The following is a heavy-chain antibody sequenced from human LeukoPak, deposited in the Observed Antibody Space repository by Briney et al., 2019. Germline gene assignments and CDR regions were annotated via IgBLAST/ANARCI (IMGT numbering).Heavy chain of an antibody. CDR2: IDWDGDK. D-gene: IGHD3-10*01. CDR3: ARTRPQRGFDY. Sequence: SGPTLVNPTQTLTLTCAFSGFSLTITGMCVSWLRRPPGKALEWLALIDWDGDKYYMTSLKTRLTISRDTSKSQVVLTMTTVDPLDTATYFCARTRPQRGFDYWGQGTLVTVSS. CDR1: GFSLTITGMC. V-gene: IGHV2-70*01. J-gene: IGHJ4*02.